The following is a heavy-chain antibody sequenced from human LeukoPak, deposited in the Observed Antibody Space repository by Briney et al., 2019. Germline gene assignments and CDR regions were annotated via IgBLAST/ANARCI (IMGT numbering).Heavy chain of an antibody. V-gene: IGHV4-59*01. Sequence: SETLSLTCTVSGRSISRYYWSWIRQPPGKGLEWIGYIYYSESTNYNPSLRSRVTISVDTSKNQFSLKLSSVTAADTAVYYCARSMYYYDTSGFITSQTSFDYWGQGTLVAVSS. CDR1: GRSISRYY. J-gene: IGHJ4*02. CDR2: IYYSEST. D-gene: IGHD3-22*01. CDR3: ARSMYYYDTSGFITSQTSFDY.